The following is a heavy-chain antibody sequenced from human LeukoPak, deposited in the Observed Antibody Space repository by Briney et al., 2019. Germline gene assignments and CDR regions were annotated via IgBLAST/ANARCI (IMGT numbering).Heavy chain of an antibody. CDR3: ARSSTTDANHYYYYYMDV. Sequence: SETLSLTCTVSGGSISGYYWTWIRQPPGKGLEWIGYIYYSGSTNYNPSLKSRVTMSVDTSKNQFSLKLSSVTAADTAVYYCARSSTTDANHYYYYYMDVWGRGTTVTVSS. D-gene: IGHD2-2*01. J-gene: IGHJ6*03. CDR2: IYYSGST. V-gene: IGHV4-59*08. CDR1: GGSISGYY.